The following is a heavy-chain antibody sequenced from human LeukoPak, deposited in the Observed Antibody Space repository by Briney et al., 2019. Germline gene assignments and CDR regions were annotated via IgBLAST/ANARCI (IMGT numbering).Heavy chain of an antibody. V-gene: IGHV1-46*01. D-gene: IGHD5-24*01. Sequence: EASVKVSCKASGYTFTNYYIHWVRQAPGQGLEWMGLINPGGANTNYAQNFQGRVTMTRDTSTSTVYMELSSLRSEDTAIYYCARIRDGHNDAYDIWGQGTVVTVPS. J-gene: IGHJ3*02. CDR2: INPGGANT. CDR3: ARIRDGHNDAYDI. CDR1: GYTFTNYY.